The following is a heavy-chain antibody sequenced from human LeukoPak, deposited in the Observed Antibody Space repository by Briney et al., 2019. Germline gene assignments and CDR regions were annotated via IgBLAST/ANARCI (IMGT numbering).Heavy chain of an antibody. CDR3: ARQLTAIFGVVINWLDP. Sequence: SQTLSLTCTVSGDSISSGAYYWSWIRQPPGKGLEWIGYFYGSGSASYNPSLKSRVTISVDTSKNQFSLKLSSVTAADTAVYYCARQLTAIFGVVINWLDPWSQGTLVTVSS. CDR2: FYGSGSA. CDR1: GDSISSGAYY. D-gene: IGHD3-3*01. J-gene: IGHJ5*02. V-gene: IGHV4-30-2*01.